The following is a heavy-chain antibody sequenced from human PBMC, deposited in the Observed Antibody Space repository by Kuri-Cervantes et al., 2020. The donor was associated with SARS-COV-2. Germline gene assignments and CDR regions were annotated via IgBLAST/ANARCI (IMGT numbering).Heavy chain of an antibody. CDR1: GFTFSSYW. J-gene: IGHJ4*02. CDR3: ARVKDWFGEPKFDY. D-gene: IGHD3-10*01. Sequence: GGSLRLSCAASGFTFSSYWMSWVRQAPGKGLEWVANIKQDGSEKYYVDSVKGRFTISRDNAKNSLYLQMNSLRAEDTAVYYCARVKDWFGEPKFDYWGQGTLVTVSS. CDR2: IKQDGSEK. V-gene: IGHV3-7*01.